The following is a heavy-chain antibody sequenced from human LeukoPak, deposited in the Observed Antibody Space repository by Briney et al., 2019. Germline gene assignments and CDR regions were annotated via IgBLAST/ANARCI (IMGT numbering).Heavy chain of an antibody. CDR1: GFSFSSNG. CDR3: AKELGAVAGRRGIFDY. V-gene: IGHV3-30*02. D-gene: IGHD6-19*01. CDR2: IWYDGSNK. J-gene: IGHJ4*02. Sequence: PGGSLRLSCAASGFSFSSNGMHWVRQAPGKGLEWVALIWYDGSNKYYADSVKGRFTISRDNSKNTLYLQMNSLRAEDTALYYCAKELGAVAGRRGIFDYWGQGTLVTVSS.